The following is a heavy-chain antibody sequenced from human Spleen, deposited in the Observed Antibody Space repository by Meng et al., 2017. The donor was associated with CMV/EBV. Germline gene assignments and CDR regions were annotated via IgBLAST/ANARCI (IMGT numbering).Heavy chain of an antibody. Sequence: SETLSLTCTVSGGSISSYYWSWIRQPAGKGLEWIGRIYTSGSTNYNPSLKSRVTMSVDTSKNQFSLKLSSVTAADTAVYYCAKWGTIRVAGRPVPYYYGMDVWGQGTTVTVSS. CDR3: AKWGTIRVAGRPVPYYYGMDV. CDR1: GGSISSYY. J-gene: IGHJ6*02. CDR2: IYTSGST. V-gene: IGHV4-4*07. D-gene: IGHD6-19*01.